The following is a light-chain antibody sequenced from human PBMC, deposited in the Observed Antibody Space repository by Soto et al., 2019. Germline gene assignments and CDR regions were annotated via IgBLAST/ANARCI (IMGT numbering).Light chain of an antibody. V-gene: IGLV2-14*01. CDR1: SRDIGAYDY. CDR2: EVT. CDR3: FSFTTTSTHV. J-gene: IGLJ1*01. Sequence: QSALTQPGSLSGSPGQSITIFCTGTSRDIGAYDYVSCFQPHPGKTPKLMISEVTNRPSGVFNRFSGSKSGNTAYLPISGLQVEDEAGYFCFSFTTTSTHVFGTGTKV.